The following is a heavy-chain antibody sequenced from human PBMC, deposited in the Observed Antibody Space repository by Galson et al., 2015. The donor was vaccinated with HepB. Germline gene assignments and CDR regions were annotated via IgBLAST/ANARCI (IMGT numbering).Heavy chain of an antibody. CDR3: ARGDYGSGSYYLFDY. V-gene: IGHV1-69*13. CDR1: GGTFSSYA. CDR2: IIPIFGTA. Sequence: SVKVSCKASGGTFSSYAISWVRQAPGQGLEWMGGIIPIFGTANYAQKFQGRVTITADESTSTAYMELSSLRSEDTAVYYCARGDYGSGSYYLFDYWGQGTLVTVSS. D-gene: IGHD3-10*01. J-gene: IGHJ4*02.